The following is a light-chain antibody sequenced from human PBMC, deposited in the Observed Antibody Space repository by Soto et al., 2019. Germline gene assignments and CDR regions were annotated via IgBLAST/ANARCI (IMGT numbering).Light chain of an antibody. CDR1: QSLLHNNGYNY. J-gene: IGKJ2*01. V-gene: IGKV2-28*01. CDR3: VQALQTSYT. CDR2: LGS. Sequence: DIVMTQSPLSLAVTPGEPPSISCRSSQSLLHNNGYNYLSWYLQKPGQSPQVLIYLGSNRASGVPDRFSGRGSGTDFTLKISRVQAEDVGDYYCVQALQTSYTFGQGTKLEI.